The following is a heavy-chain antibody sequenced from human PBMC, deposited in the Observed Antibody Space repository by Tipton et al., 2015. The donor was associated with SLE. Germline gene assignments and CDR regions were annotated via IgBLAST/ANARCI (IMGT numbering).Heavy chain of an antibody. CDR2: ISSSGNTI. Sequence: GSLRLSCAASGFTFSSYAMHWVRQAPGKGLEWVSYISSSGNTIYYADSVKGRFTISRDNAKNSLYLQMNGLRAEDAAVYYCEGSIAARPYYYYFMDVWGKGTTVTVSS. V-gene: IGHV3-48*03. CDR3: EGSIAARPYYYYFMDV. CDR1: GFTFSSYA. J-gene: IGHJ6*03. D-gene: IGHD6-6*01.